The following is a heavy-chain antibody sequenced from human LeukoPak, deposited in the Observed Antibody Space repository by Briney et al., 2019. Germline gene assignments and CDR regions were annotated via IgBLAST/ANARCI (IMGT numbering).Heavy chain of an antibody. CDR2: ISAYNGNT. D-gene: IGHD3-22*01. CDR3: ARDLAHYYDSSGYAYLDY. V-gene: IGHV1-18*01. CDR1: GYTFTSNG. J-gene: IGHJ4*02. Sequence: ASVKVSCKASGYTFTSNGISWVRQAPGQGLEWMGWISAYNGNTNYAQKLQGRVTMTTDTSTSTAYMELRSLRSDDTAVYYCARDLAHYYDSSGYAYLDYWGQGTLVTVSS.